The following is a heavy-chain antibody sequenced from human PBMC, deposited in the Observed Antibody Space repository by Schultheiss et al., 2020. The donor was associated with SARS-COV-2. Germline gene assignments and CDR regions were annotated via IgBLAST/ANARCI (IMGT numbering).Heavy chain of an antibody. J-gene: IGHJ3*02. CDR3: ARVNDYGDYVHAFDI. V-gene: IGHV3-23*01. Sequence: GGSLRLSCAASGFTFSSYAMSWVRQAPGKGLEWVSAISGSGGSTYYADSVKGRFTISRDNSKNTLYLQMNSLRAEDTAVYYCARVNDYGDYVHAFDIWGQGTMVTVSS. CDR1: GFTFSSYA. CDR2: ISGSGGST. D-gene: IGHD4-17*01.